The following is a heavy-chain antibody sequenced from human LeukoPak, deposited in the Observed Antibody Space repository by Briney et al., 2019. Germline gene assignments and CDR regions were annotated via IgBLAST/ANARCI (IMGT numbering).Heavy chain of an antibody. V-gene: IGHV3-30*04. CDR2: ISYDGSNK. J-gene: IGHJ5*02. CDR1: GFTFSSYA. CDR3: ARDQGYCSGGSCRRYNWFDP. Sequence: GGSLRLSCAASGFTFSSYAMHWVRQAPGKGLEWVAVISYDGSNKYYADSVKGRFTISRDNSKNTLYLQMNSLRAEDTAVYYCARDQGYCSGGSCRRYNWFDPWGQGTLVTVSS. D-gene: IGHD2-15*01.